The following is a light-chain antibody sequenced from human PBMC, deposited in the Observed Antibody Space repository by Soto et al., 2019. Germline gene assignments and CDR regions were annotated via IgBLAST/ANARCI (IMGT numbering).Light chain of an antibody. Sequence: EIALTQSPGTLSLSPGERVTLSCRASQSVTSNYLAWYQQKPGQAPRLLISGASSRATGIPDRFSGSGSGTDFTLTISRLEPEDFAVYYCQQYGSSPPVTFGGGTKVEIK. J-gene: IGKJ4*01. V-gene: IGKV3-20*01. CDR3: QQYGSSPPVT. CDR2: GAS. CDR1: QSVTSNY.